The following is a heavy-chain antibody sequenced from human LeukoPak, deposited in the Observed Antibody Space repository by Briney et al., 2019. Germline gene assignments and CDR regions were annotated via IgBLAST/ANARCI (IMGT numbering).Heavy chain of an antibody. Sequence: PGGSLRLSCAASGFTFSSYWMHWVRQAPGKGPVWVSRINSDGSSTSYADSVKGRFTISRDNAKNTLYLQMNSLRAEDTAVCYCARDRDYYDSLYYFDYWGQGTLVAVSS. J-gene: IGHJ4*02. CDR1: GFTFSSYW. V-gene: IGHV3-74*01. CDR2: INSDGSST. CDR3: ARDRDYYDSLYYFDY. D-gene: IGHD3-22*01.